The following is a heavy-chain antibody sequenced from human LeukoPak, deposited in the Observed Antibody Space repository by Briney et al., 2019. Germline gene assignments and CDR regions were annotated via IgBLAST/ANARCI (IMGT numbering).Heavy chain of an antibody. J-gene: IGHJ5*02. CDR1: GGSISSSTYY. Sequence: SETLSLTCTVSGGSISSSTYYWGWIRQPPGKGLEWIGSIYYSGSIYYNPSLKSRVTISVDTSKNQFSLKLTSVTAADTAVYYCVAAIAAAGSGWFDPWGQGTLVTVSS. V-gene: IGHV4-39*07. CDR3: VAAIAAAGSGWFDP. D-gene: IGHD6-13*01. CDR2: IYYSGSI.